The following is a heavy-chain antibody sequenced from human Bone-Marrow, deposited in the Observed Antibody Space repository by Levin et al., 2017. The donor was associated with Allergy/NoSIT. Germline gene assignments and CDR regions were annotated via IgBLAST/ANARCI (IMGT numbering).Heavy chain of an antibody. J-gene: IGHJ4*02. V-gene: IGHV4-39*01. CDR1: GGSISSSSYY. Sequence: SQTLSLTCTVSGGSISSSSYYWGWIRQPPGKGLEWIGSIYYSGSTYYNPSLKSRVTISVDTSKNQFSLKLSSVTAADTAVYYCARAAPTDDSSGYYYLFSSTHSGGFDYWGQGTLVTVSS. CDR2: IYYSGST. D-gene: IGHD3-22*01. CDR3: ARAAPTDDSSGYYYLFSSTHSGGFDY.